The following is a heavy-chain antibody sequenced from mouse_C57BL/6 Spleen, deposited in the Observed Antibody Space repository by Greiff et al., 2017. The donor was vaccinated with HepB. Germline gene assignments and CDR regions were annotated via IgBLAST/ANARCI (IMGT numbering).Heavy chain of an antibody. D-gene: IGHD2-4*01. J-gene: IGHJ2*01. V-gene: IGHV14-1*01. CDR1: GFNIKDYY. Sequence: DVKLVESGAELARPGASVKLSCTASGFNIKDYYMHWVKQRPEQGLEWIGRIDPEDGDTEYAPKFKGKATMTADTSSNTAYLQLSSLTSEDAAVSYCTTDYDYDARGYWGQGTTLTVSS. CDR2: IDPEDGDT. CDR3: TTDYDYDARGY.